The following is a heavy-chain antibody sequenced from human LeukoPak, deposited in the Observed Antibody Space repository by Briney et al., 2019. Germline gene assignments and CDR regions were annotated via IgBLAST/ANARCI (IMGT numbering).Heavy chain of an antibody. CDR3: ARAGYSGYDEL. D-gene: IGHD5-12*01. J-gene: IGHJ4*02. V-gene: IGHV3-7*01. CDR2: IKQDGSEK. Sequence: GGSLRLSXAASGFTFSSYWMSWVRQAPGKGLEWVANIKQDGSEKYYVDSVKGRFTISRDNAKNSLYLQMNSLRAEDTAVYYCARAGYSGYDELWGQGTLVTVSS. CDR1: GFTFSSYW.